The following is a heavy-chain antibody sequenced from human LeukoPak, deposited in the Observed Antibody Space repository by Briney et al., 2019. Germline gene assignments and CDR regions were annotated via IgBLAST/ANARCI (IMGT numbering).Heavy chain of an antibody. J-gene: IGHJ4*02. CDR1: GGSISSYY. V-gene: IGHV4-59*12. Sequence: SETLSLTCTVSGGSISSYYWRRLGPPPPRGGAGMGYNYYLGCTHYNPSLKSRVTISVDTSKNQFSLQRNSVTAADTAVYYCVRVWGYYGSRSSDYWGQGTLVTVSS. CDR3: VRVWGYYGSRSSDY. D-gene: IGHD3-10*01. CDR2: NYYLGCT.